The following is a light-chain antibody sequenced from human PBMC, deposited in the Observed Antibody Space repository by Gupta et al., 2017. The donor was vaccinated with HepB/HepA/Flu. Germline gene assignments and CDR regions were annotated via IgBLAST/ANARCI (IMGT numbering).Light chain of an antibody. CDR1: QSVTSY. CDR3: QLYNTAHTWT. J-gene: IGKJ1*01. V-gene: IGKV3-20*01. Sequence: IVLTQSPGTLSLSPGERATLSCRASQSVTSYLAWYQQKPGQAPRLLIYGASSRATGIPDRFSGSGSGTDFTLTISRLETEDFAVYYCQLYNTAHTWTFGLGTKVEIK. CDR2: GAS.